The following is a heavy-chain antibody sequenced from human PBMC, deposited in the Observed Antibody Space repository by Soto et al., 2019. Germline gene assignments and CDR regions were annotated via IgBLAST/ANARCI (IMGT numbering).Heavy chain of an antibody. CDR2: ISSSSSTI. J-gene: IGHJ6*03. CDR1: GFTFSSYS. D-gene: IGHD6-13*01. V-gene: IGHV3-48*01. Sequence: GGSLRLSCAASGFTFSSYSMNWVRQAPGKGLEWVSYISSSSSTIYYADSVKGRFTISRDNAKNSLYLQMNSLRAEDTAVYYCARDWTAAAAPPYYYYYYYMDVWGKGTTVTVSS. CDR3: ARDWTAAAAPPYYYYYYYMDV.